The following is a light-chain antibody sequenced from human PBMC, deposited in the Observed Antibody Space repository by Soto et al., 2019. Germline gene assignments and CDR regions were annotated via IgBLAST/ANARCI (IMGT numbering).Light chain of an antibody. CDR2: AAS. CDR3: QQTYSSPLT. V-gene: IGKV1-39*01. CDR1: QHISNY. J-gene: IGKJ4*01. Sequence: DIHISKSPSSLSSSVLERFTITSRASQHISNYLHWYQQKSGRAPKLLIYAASNLQSGVPSRFSGSGSGTDFTLTISSLRPEDFATYFCQQTYSSPLTFGGGTKVDIK.